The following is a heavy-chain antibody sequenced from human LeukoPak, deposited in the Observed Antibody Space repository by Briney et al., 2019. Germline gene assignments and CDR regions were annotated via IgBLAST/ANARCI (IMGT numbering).Heavy chain of an antibody. D-gene: IGHD2-2*01. Sequence: ASVTVSCKASGGTFSSYAISWVRQAPGQGLEWMGRIIPILGIANYAQKFQGRVTITADKSTSTAYMELSSLRSEDTAVYYCARMGGDYCSSTSCYSNPWGQGTLVTVSS. V-gene: IGHV1-69*04. CDR3: ARMGGDYCSSTSCYSNP. CDR2: IIPILGIA. J-gene: IGHJ5*02. CDR1: GGTFSSYA.